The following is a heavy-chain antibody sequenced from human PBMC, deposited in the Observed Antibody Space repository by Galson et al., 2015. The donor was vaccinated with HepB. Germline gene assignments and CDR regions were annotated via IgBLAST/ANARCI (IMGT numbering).Heavy chain of an antibody. D-gene: IGHD1-26*01. CDR3: ARGGGSSARGMDV. Sequence: SVKVSCKASGYTFTSYDVSWVRQAPGQGLEWMGWISGNNGDTNYAQKLRGRVTVTTDTSTSTAYMELRSLRSDDTAVYYRARGGGSSARGMDVWGQGTTVTVSS. CDR1: GYTFTSYD. J-gene: IGHJ6*02. CDR2: ISGNNGDT. V-gene: IGHV1-18*04.